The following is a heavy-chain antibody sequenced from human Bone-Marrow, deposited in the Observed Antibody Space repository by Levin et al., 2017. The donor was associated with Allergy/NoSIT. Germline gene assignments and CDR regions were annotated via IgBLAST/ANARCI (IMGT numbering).Heavy chain of an antibody. V-gene: IGHV3-9*01. D-gene: IGHD3-3*01. CDR2: ITWNSGFI. Sequence: GGSLRLSCAASGFRFDDYAMHWVRQVPGKGLEWVSTITWNSGFIGQADSVKGRFTISGDNAKNSLYLQMNSLRAEDTALYYCARDRSIFGVGIVGYGMDVWGQGTTVTVSS. CDR1: GFRFDDYA. CDR3: ARDRSIFGVGIVGYGMDV. J-gene: IGHJ6*02.